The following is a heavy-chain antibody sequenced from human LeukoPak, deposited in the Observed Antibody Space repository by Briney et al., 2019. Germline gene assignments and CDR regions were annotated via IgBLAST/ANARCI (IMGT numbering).Heavy chain of an antibody. CDR3: ARDTTMVRGDLYFDY. CDR2: ISSSSSYI. CDR1: GFTFSSYS. Sequence: GGSLRLSCAASGFTFSSYSMNWVRQAPGKGLEWVSSISSSSSYIYYADSVKGRFTISRDNAKNSLYLQMNTLRAEDTAVYYCARDTTMVRGDLYFDYWGQGTLVTVSS. J-gene: IGHJ4*02. V-gene: IGHV3-21*01. D-gene: IGHD3-10*01.